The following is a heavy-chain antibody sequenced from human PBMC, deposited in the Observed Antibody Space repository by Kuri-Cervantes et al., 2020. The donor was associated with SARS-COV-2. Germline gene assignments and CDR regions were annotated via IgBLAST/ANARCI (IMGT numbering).Heavy chain of an antibody. J-gene: IGHJ4*02. D-gene: IGHD4-17*01. CDR3: TTAPDYGDYLGPDY. CDR1: GFTFSNAW. CDR2: IKSKTDGGTT. V-gene: IGHV3-15*07. Sequence: GGSLRLSCAASGFTFSNAWMNWVRQAPGKGLEWVGRIKSKTDGGTTDYAATVKGRFTISRDDSINTLYLQMNSLKTEDTAVYYCTTAPDYGDYLGPDYWGQGTLVTVSS.